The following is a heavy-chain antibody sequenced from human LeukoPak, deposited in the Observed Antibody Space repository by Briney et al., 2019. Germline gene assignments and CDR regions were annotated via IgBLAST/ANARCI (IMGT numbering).Heavy chain of an antibody. CDR2: INSNSGGT. Sequence: ASVTVSCKAAGYTFTGHYIHWVRQAPGQGLEWMGWINSNSGGTNYAQNFQGRVTMTRDTSVSTAYMELSRLRSDDTAVYYCARVSTLGCSSTTCLAFDVWGQGTVVTVSS. V-gene: IGHV1-2*02. D-gene: IGHD2-2*01. J-gene: IGHJ3*01. CDR3: ARVSTLGCSSTTCLAFDV. CDR1: GYTFTGHY.